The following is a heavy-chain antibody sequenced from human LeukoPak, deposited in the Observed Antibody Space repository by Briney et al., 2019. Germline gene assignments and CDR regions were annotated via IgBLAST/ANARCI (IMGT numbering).Heavy chain of an antibody. CDR3: TRRFNNWFDS. V-gene: IGHV3-73*01. CDR1: GFTFSGSA. CDR2: IRSTANGYAT. J-gene: IGHJ5*01. Sequence: GGSLRLSCAASGFTFSGSALHWVRQASGKGLEWVGRIRSTANGYATAYAASVKGRFTISRDDSKNTAYLQMDSLKTEDTAVYYCTRRFNNWFDSWGQGTLVTVSS.